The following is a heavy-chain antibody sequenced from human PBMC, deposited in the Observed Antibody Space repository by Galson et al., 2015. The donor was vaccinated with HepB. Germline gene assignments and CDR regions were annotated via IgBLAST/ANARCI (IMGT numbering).Heavy chain of an antibody. Sequence: SLRLSCAASGFTFSTYAMHWVRQAPGKGLEWVAVISYDGYTKHYADSVKGRFTISRDNSKNTLYLQMNSLRAEDAAVYYCAKEIEEIGTAFDYWGQGTLVTVSS. CDR1: GFTFSTYA. V-gene: IGHV3-30-3*01. D-gene: IGHD2/OR15-2a*01. CDR3: AKEIEEIGTAFDY. CDR2: ISYDGYTK. J-gene: IGHJ4*02.